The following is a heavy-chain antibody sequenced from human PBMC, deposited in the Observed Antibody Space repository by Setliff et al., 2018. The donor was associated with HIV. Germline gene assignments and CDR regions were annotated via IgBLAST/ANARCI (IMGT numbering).Heavy chain of an antibody. D-gene: IGHD2-2*01. CDR3: ARGYCSSTSCRYYFDY. J-gene: IGHJ4*02. Sequence: GGSLRLSCAASGFTFTSYSVNWVRQAPGKGLEWVSSISSTSSYIYYADSVKGRFTISRDNAKNSLYLQMNSLRAEDTAVYYCARGYCSSTSCRYYFDYWDQGTLVTVSS. CDR2: ISSTSSYI. CDR1: GFTFTSYS. V-gene: IGHV3-21*01.